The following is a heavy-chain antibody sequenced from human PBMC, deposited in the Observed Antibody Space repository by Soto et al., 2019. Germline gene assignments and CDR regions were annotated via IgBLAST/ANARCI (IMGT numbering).Heavy chain of an antibody. Sequence: SETLSLTCTVSGGSISSGGYYWSWIRQHPGKGLEWIGYIYYSGSTYYNPSLKSRVTISVDTSKNQFSLKLSSVTAADTAVYYCARLVFGVVTLYYFDYWGQGTLVTVSS. CDR1: GGSISSGGYY. V-gene: IGHV4-31*03. CDR2: IYYSGST. J-gene: IGHJ4*02. CDR3: ARLVFGVVTLYYFDY. D-gene: IGHD3-3*01.